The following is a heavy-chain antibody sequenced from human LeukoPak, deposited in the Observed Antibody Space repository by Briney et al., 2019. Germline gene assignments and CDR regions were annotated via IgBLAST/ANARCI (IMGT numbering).Heavy chain of an antibody. CDR1: GGTFSTYA. Sequence: VASVKVSCKASGGTFSTYAINWVRQAPGQGLEWMGGIIPVFGTANYAQKFQGRVTITTDESTSTAYMELSSLRSEDTAVYYCARDQDTNNWFDPWGQGTLVTVSS. V-gene: IGHV1-69*05. J-gene: IGHJ5*02. D-gene: IGHD2-8*01. CDR2: IIPVFGTA. CDR3: ARDQDTNNWFDP.